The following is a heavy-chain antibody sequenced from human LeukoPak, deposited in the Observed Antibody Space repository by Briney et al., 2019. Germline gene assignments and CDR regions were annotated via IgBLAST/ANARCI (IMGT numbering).Heavy chain of an antibody. V-gene: IGHV1-2*02. CDR3: ARADEFGDHVLDL. Sequence: ASVKVSCKASGYTFTDYYMHWVRQAPGQGLEWMGWINPNGGGTNYAQKFQGRVTMTRDTSISTAYMELNRLRSDDTAVYYCARADEFGDHVLDLWGQGTLVTVSS. CDR1: GYTFTDYY. J-gene: IGHJ4*02. CDR2: INPNGGGT. D-gene: IGHD2-21*01.